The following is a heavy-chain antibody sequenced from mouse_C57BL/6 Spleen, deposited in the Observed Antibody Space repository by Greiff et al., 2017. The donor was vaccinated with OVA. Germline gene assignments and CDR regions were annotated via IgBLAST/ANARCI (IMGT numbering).Heavy chain of an antibody. CDR1: GFSLTSYG. CDR2: IWSGGST. CDR3: AKGGPAWFAY. Sequence: QVQLKQSGPGLVQPSQSLSITCTVSGFSLTSYGVHWVRQPPGKGLEWLGVIWSGGSTDYNAAFISRLSISKDNSKSQVFFKMNSLQADDTAIYYCAKGGPAWFAYWGQGTLVTVSA. V-gene: IGHV2-4*01. J-gene: IGHJ3*01.